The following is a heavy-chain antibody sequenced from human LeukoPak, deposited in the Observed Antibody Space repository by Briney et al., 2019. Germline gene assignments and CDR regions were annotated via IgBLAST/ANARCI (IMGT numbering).Heavy chain of an antibody. CDR2: IKEDGTEK. D-gene: IGHD1-1*01. J-gene: IGHJ4*02. CDR1: GLTFSNYA. V-gene: IGHV3-7*01. Sequence: GGSLRLSCAASGLTFSNYAMTWVRQTPGKGLEWVANIKEDGTEKNLVDSVKGRFTISRDNTKNLLFLEMNNLRGDDTAIYYCVRESRPGGAMGLYHNLDYWGQGTLVAVSS. CDR3: VRESRPGGAMGLYHNLDY.